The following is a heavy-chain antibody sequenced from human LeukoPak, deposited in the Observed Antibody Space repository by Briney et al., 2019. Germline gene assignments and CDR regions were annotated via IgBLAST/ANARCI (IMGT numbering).Heavy chain of an antibody. CDR1: GGSISDSNYY. D-gene: IGHD6-25*01. Sequence: SETLSLTCTVSGGSISDSNYYWGWIRQPPGRGLEWIGNIYYSGSAYYSPSLKSRVTVSVDTSKNQFSLKLNSVTAADTAVYYCARQSAIAAARIDPWGQGTLVTVSS. CDR3: ARQSAIAAARIDP. J-gene: IGHJ5*02. CDR2: IYYSGSA. V-gene: IGHV4-39*01.